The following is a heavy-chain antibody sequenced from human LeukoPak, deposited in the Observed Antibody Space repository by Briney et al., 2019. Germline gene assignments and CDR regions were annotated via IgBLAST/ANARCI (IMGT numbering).Heavy chain of an antibody. V-gene: IGHV3-9*01. CDR1: GFIFDDYA. Sequence: GRSLRLSCAASGFIFDDYAMHWVRQAPGKGLEWVSGISWNSGSLAYADSVKGRFTISRDNAKNSLYLQMNSLRAEATAVYYCARRSQWLVIDYWGQGTLVTVSS. J-gene: IGHJ4*02. CDR3: ARRSQWLVIDY. D-gene: IGHD6-19*01. CDR2: ISWNSGSL.